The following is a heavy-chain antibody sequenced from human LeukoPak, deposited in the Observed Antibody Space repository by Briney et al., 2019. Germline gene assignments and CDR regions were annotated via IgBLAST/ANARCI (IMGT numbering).Heavy chain of an antibody. CDR1: GDSINSYY. J-gene: IGHJ5*02. CDR2: IYTSGST. Sequence: PSETLSLTCTVSGDSINSYYWTWIRQPAGKGLEWIGRIYTSGSTNYNPSLKSRVTMSVDTSKNQFSLKLNSVTAADTAVYYCARVRDGNYGYNWFDLWGQETLVTVSS. CDR3: ARVRDGNYGYNWFDL. D-gene: IGHD4-17*01. V-gene: IGHV4-4*07.